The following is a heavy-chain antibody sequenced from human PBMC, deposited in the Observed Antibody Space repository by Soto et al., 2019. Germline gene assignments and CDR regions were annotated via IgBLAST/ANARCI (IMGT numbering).Heavy chain of an antibody. CDR3: ARPGFCSGGSCYPTDY. J-gene: IGHJ4*02. Sequence: GESLKISCKGSGYSFTSYWIGWVRQMPGKGLEWMGIIYPGDSDTRYSPSFQGQATISADKSISTAYLQWSSLKASDTAMYYCARPGFCSGGSCYPTDYWGQGTLVTVSS. D-gene: IGHD2-15*01. CDR2: IYPGDSDT. CDR1: GYSFTSYW. V-gene: IGHV5-51*01.